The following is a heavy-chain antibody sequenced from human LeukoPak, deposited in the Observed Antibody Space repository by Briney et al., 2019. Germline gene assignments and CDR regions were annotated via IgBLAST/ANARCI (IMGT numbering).Heavy chain of an antibody. CDR3: ASGRYTIFGVVSASDAFDI. J-gene: IGHJ3*02. CDR2: IIPIFGTA. V-gene: IGHV1-69*05. D-gene: IGHD3-3*01. Sequence: GASVKVSCKASGGTFSSYAISWVRQAPGQGLEWMGGIIPIFGTANYAQKFQGRVTITTDESTSTAYMELSSLRSEDTAVYYCASGRYTIFGVVSASDAFDIWGQGTMVTVSS. CDR1: GGTFSSYA.